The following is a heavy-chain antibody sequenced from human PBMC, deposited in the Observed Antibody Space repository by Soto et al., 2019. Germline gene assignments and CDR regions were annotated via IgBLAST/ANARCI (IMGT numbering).Heavy chain of an antibody. D-gene: IGHD6-19*01. CDR1: GFTFSSYA. J-gene: IGHJ6*02. CDR3: ARDIAVAGTADKYYYYYYGMDV. CDR2: ISYDGSNK. V-gene: IGHV3-30-3*01. Sequence: QVQLVESGGGVVQPGRSLRLSCAASGFTFSSYAMHWVRQAPGKGLEWVAVISYDGSNKYYADSVKGRFTISRDNSKNTLYLQMNSLRAEDTAVYYCARDIAVAGTADKYYYYYYGMDVWGQGTTVTVSS.